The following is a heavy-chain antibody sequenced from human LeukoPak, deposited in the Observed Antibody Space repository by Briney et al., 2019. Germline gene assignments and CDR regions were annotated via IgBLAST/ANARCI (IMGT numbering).Heavy chain of an antibody. CDR2: VHYSGNT. J-gene: IGHJ4*02. D-gene: IGHD3-16*01. CDR3: ARLGLRTGDNSLADY. CDR1: GVSISRYY. V-gene: IGHV4-59*08. Sequence: KPSETLSLTCTVSGVSISRYYWSWVRQPPGKGLEWIGSVHYSGNTNYNPSLKSRVTISLDTSKNQFSLKLSYVTAADTAVYYCARLGLRTGDNSLADYWGRGTQVTVSS.